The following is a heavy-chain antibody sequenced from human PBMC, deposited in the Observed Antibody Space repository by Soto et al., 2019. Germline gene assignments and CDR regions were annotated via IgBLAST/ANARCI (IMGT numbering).Heavy chain of an antibody. V-gene: IGHV4-30-2*01. J-gene: IGHJ4*02. Sequence: SETLSLTCAVSGGSISSGDYSWNWIRQPPGKGLEWIGYIYSGGSTCYNPSLQSRVTMSVDRSRNQFSLKLNSVTAADTAVYYCARVRREYDNSGPVDYWGQGTLVT. CDR3: ARVRREYDNSGPVDY. CDR1: GGSISSGDYS. CDR2: IYSGGST. D-gene: IGHD3-22*01.